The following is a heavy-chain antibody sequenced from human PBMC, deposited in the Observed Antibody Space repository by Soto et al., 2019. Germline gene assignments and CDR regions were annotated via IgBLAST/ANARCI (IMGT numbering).Heavy chain of an antibody. J-gene: IGHJ5*02. CDR3: ARDSDSYVSDNWYDP. CDR1: GYTFTSYY. Sequence: ASVKVSCKASGYTFTSYYMHCVRQAPGQGLEWLGIINPSGGSTSSAQKFQGRVTMTRDTSTSTVYMELSSLRSEDTAVYYCARDSDSYVSDNWYDPSFQGPLVTVS. D-gene: IGHD5-18*01. CDR2: INPSGGST. V-gene: IGHV1-46*01.